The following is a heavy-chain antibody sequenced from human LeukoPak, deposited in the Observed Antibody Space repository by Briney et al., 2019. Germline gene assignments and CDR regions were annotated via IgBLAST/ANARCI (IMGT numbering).Heavy chain of an antibody. CDR2: IYYSGST. J-gene: IGHJ5*02. Sequence: SETLSLTCTVSGGSISSYYWSWIRQPPGKGLEWIGYIYYSGSTNYNPSLKSRVTISVDTSKNQFSLKLSSVTAADTAVYYCARAVEGYCSSTSCYWFDPWGQGTLVTVSS. CDR1: GGSISSYY. D-gene: IGHD2-2*01. V-gene: IGHV4-59*01. CDR3: ARAVEGYCSSTSCYWFDP.